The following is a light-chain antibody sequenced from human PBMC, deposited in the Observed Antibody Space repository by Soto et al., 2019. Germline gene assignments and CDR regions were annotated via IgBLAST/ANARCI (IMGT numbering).Light chain of an antibody. V-gene: IGKV1-5*01. Sequence: MQMTQSPSTLSASERDTVTITCRASQTISRWVAWYQQKPGKAPRLLIYTASTLESGVPSRFSASGSGTEFTLTISSLHPDDFATYYCQEYNNYWTFGQGTKVDIK. CDR2: TAS. CDR3: QEYNNYWT. J-gene: IGKJ1*01. CDR1: QTISRW.